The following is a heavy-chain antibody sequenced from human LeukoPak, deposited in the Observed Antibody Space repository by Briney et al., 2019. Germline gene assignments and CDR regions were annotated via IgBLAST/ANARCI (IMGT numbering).Heavy chain of an antibody. CDR1: GFTFSSYW. Sequence: GGSLRLSCAASGFTFSSYWMSWVRQAPGKGLEWVANIKQDGSEKYYVDSVKGRFTISRDNAKNSLYLQVNSLRAEDTAVYYCARDLGYSSGWGFDYWGQGTLVTVSS. CDR2: IKQDGSEK. D-gene: IGHD6-19*01. CDR3: ARDLGYSSGWGFDY. J-gene: IGHJ4*02. V-gene: IGHV3-7*01.